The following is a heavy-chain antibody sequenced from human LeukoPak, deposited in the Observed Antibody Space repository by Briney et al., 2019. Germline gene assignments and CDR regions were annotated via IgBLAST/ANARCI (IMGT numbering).Heavy chain of an antibody. CDR2: ISGSGGST. CDR3: AKDGKHDFWSGYYPRVPYYYYGMDV. CDR1: GFTFSSYA. V-gene: IGHV3-23*01. D-gene: IGHD3-3*01. Sequence: PGGSLRLSCAASGFTFSSYAMSWVRQAPGKGLEWVSAISGSGGSTYYADSVKGRFTISRDNSKNTLYLQMNSLRAEDTAVYYCAKDGKHDFWSGYYPRVPYYYYGMDVWGQGTTVTVSS. J-gene: IGHJ6*02.